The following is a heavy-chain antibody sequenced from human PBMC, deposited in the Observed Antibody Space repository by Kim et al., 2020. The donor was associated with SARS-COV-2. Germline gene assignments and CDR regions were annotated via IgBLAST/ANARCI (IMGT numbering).Heavy chain of an antibody. CDR1: GGSISSYY. CDR2: IYYRGST. D-gene: IGHD3-16*01. J-gene: IGHJ3*02. V-gene: IGHV4-59*08. CDR3: GGRGSGTSLAFYI. Sequence: SETLSLTCTVSGGSISSYYWSWIRHHPGKELEWIGYIYYRGSTNYNPPSKSRLSTSADTTKRQLFPRLRTAVAADTAAVYCGGRGSGTSLAFYIWGQGT.